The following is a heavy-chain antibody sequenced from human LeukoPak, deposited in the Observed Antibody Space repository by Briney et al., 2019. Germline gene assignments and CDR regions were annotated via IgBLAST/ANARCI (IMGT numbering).Heavy chain of an antibody. D-gene: IGHD2-21*02. CDR3: AREQVTAMAFDY. CDR1: GGSISSYY. V-gene: IGHV4-4*07. CDR2: IYTSGST. J-gene: IGHJ4*02. Sequence: SETLSLTCTVSGGSISSYYWSWIRQPAGKGLEWIARIYTSGSTNYNPSLKSRVTMSVDTSKNQFSLKLSSVTAADTAVYYCAREQVTAMAFDYWGQGTLVTVSS.